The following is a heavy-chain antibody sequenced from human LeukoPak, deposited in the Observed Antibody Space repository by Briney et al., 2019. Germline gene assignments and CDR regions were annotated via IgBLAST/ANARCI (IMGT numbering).Heavy chain of an antibody. D-gene: IGHD2-2*02. Sequence: SETLSLTCAVYGGSFSGYYWSWIRQPPGKGLEWIGEINHSGSTNYNPSLKSRVTISVDTSKNRFSLKLSSVTAADTAVYYCARDYTGFDYWGQGTLVTVSS. V-gene: IGHV4-34*01. CDR1: GGSFSGYY. CDR3: ARDYTGFDY. CDR2: INHSGST. J-gene: IGHJ4*02.